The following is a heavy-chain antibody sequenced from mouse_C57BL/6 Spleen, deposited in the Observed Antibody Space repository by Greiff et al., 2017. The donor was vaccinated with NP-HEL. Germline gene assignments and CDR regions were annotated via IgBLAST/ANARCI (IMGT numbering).Heavy chain of an antibody. CDR2: ISYSGST. V-gene: IGHV3-1*01. CDR3: ARGYYGNYGVDY. Sequence: ESGPGMVKPSQSLSLTCTVTGYSITSGYDWHWIRHFPGNKLEWMGYISYSGSTNYNPSLKSRISITHDTSKNHFFLKLNSVTTEDTATYYCARGYYGNYGVDYWGQGTSVTVSS. CDR1: GYSITSGYD. J-gene: IGHJ4*01. D-gene: IGHD2-1*01.